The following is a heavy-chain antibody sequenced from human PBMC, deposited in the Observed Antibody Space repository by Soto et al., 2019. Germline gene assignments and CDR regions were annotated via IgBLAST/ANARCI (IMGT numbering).Heavy chain of an antibody. J-gene: IGHJ4*02. V-gene: IGHV3-21*01. CDR2: ISSSSSYI. CDR1: GFTFSSYS. CDR3: ARSPPAGILRVVDY. Sequence: GGSLRLSCAASGFTFSSYSMNWVRQAPGKGLEWVSSISSSSSYIYYADSVKGRFTISRDNAKNSLYLQMNSLRAEDTAVYYCARSPPAGILRVVDYWGQGTLVTVSS. D-gene: IGHD6-13*01.